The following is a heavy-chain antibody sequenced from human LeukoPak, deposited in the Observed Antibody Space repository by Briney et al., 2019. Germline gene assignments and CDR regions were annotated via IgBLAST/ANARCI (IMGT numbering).Heavy chain of an antibody. V-gene: IGHV4-59*01. CDR1: GGSINSYY. J-gene: IGHJ6*02. CDR3: ARAPSRYDFWSGYYTAPHYYYYGMDV. D-gene: IGHD3-3*01. Sequence: SGTLSLTCTVSGGSINSYYWSWIRQPPGKGLEWIGYISYSGSNNYNPSLKSRVTISVDTSKNQFSLKLSSVTAADTAVYYCARAPSRYDFWSGYYTAPHYYYYGMDVWGQGTTVTVSS. CDR2: ISYSGSN.